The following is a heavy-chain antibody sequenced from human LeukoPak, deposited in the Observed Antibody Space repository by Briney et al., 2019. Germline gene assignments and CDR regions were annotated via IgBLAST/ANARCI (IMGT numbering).Heavy chain of an antibody. J-gene: IGHJ4*02. D-gene: IGHD3-3*01. CDR1: SGSIGSYY. V-gene: IGHV4-59*01. CDR3: ARIGSGYYNYFDF. CDR2: VYYSGST. Sequence: SETLSLTCTVSSGSIGSYYWSWIRQPPGKGLGWIGDVYYSGSTRYNPSLTSRVTISADTSNKQFSLKMSSVTAADTAVYYCARIGSGYYNYFDFWGQGTQVTVSS.